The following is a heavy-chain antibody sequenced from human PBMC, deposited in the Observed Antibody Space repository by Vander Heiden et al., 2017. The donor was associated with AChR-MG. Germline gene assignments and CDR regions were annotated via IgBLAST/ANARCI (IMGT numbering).Heavy chain of an antibody. D-gene: IGHD2-2*01. V-gene: IGHV4-34*01. CDR3: ARGDIVVVPAEAYYYYYGMDV. Sequence: QVQLQQWGAGLLKPSETLSLTCAVYGGSFSGYYWRWIRQPPGKGLEWIGEINHSGSTNYNPSLKSRVTISVDTSKNQFSLKLSSVTAADTAVYYCARGDIVVVPAEAYYYYYGMDVWGQGTTVTVSS. CDR2: INHSGST. J-gene: IGHJ6*02. CDR1: GGSFSGYY.